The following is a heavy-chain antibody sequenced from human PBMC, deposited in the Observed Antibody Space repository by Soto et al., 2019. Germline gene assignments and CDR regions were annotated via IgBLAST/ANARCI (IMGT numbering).Heavy chain of an antibody. J-gene: IGHJ6*03. CDR3: ARVGIGYYYMDV. CDR1: GASIGSSY. Sequence: LSLTCTVSGASIGSSYWTWIRQHPGKGLEWMGYIFYSGSTNYNPSLSGRVTITVDTSKNQFSLKLRSVTAADTAVYYCARVGIGYYYMDVWGKGTTVTVSS. CDR2: IFYSGST. V-gene: IGHV4-59*12.